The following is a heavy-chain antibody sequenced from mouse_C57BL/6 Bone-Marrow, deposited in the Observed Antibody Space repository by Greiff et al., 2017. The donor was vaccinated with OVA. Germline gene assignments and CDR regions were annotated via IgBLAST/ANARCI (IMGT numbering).Heavy chain of an antibody. CDR1: GFSLTSYG. Sequence: VQLVESGPGLVQPSQSLSITCTVSGFSLTSYGVHWVRQSPGKGLEWLGVIWRGGSTDYNAAFMSRLSITKDNSKSQVFFKMNSLQADDTAIYYCAKRGYDYDKGYFDVWGTGTTVTVSS. CDR3: AKRGYDYDKGYFDV. J-gene: IGHJ1*03. CDR2: IWRGGST. D-gene: IGHD2-4*01. V-gene: IGHV2-5*01.